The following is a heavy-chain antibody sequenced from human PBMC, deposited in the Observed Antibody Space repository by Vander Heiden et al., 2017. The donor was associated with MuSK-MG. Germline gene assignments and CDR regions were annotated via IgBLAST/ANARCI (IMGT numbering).Heavy chain of an antibody. V-gene: IGHV3-43*01. J-gene: IGHJ6*02. D-gene: IGHD3-10*01. CDR3: AKDDGSGSLLYYYGMDV. CDR1: GFTFDDYT. Sequence: EVQLVESGGVVVQPGGSLRLSCAASGFTFDDYTMHWVRQAPGKGLEWVSLISWDGGSTYYAASVKGRFTISRDNSKNSLYLQMNSLRTEDTALYYCAKDDGSGSLLYYYGMDVWGQGTTVTVSS. CDR2: ISWDGGST.